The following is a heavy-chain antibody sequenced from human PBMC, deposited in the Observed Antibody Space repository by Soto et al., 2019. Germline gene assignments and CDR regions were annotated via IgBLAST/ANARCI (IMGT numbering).Heavy chain of an antibody. CDR3: ARVVVVAATFNYYYYMDV. V-gene: IGHV1-18*01. J-gene: IGHJ6*03. CDR1: GYTFTSYG. CDR2: ISAYNGHT. Sequence: QVQLVQSGAEVKKPGASVKVSCKASGYTFTSYGISWVRQAPGQGLEWMGWISAYNGHTNYAQKLQGRVTMTTDTSTSTAYMELRSLRSDDTAVYYCARVVVVAATFNYYYYMDVWGKGTTVTVSS. D-gene: IGHD2-15*01.